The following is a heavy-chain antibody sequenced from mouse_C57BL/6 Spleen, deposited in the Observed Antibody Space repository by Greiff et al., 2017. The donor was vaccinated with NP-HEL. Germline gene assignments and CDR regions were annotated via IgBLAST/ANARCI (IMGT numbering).Heavy chain of an antibody. V-gene: IGHV1-26*01. D-gene: IGHD3-2*02. CDR3: ARGPDSSGYVGFAY. CDR1: GYTFTDYY. CDR2: INPNNGGT. Sequence: EVQLQQSGPELVKPGASVKISCKASGYTFTDYYMNWVKQSHGKSLEWIGDINPNNGGTSYNQKFKGKATLTVDKSSSTAYMELSSRTSEDSAVYYCARGPDSSGYVGFAYWGQGTLVTVSA. J-gene: IGHJ3*01.